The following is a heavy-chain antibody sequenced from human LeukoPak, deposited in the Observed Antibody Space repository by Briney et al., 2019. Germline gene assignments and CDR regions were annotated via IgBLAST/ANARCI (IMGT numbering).Heavy chain of an antibody. CDR2: INHSGST. Sequence: SETLSLTCAVYGGSFSGYYWSWIRQPPGKGLEWIGEINHSGSTNYNPSLESRVTISVDTSKNQFSLKLSSVTAADTAVYYCARGGPAYYYDSSGYYSCAFDIWGQGTMVTVSS. CDR1: GGSFSGYY. J-gene: IGHJ3*02. V-gene: IGHV4-34*01. CDR3: ARGGPAYYYDSSGYYSCAFDI. D-gene: IGHD3-22*01.